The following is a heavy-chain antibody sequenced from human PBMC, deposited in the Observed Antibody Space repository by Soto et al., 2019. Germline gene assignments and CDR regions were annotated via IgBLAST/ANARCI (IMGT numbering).Heavy chain of an antibody. CDR2: IYYSGST. D-gene: IGHD3-3*01. CDR3: ARAHTIFGVAGHYYYYMDV. Sequence: QVQLQESGPGLVKPSQTLSLTCTVSGGSIRSGGYYWSWIRQHPGKGLEWIGYIYYSGSTYYNPSLKSRVTISVDTSKNQFSLKLSSVTAADTAVYYCARAHTIFGVAGHYYYYMDVWGKGTTVTVSS. J-gene: IGHJ6*03. CDR1: GGSIRSGGYY. V-gene: IGHV4-31*03.